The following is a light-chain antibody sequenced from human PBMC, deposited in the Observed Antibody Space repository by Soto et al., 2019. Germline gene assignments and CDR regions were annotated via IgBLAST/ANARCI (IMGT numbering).Light chain of an antibody. CDR3: QQSYISPRT. Sequence: DIQMTQSPSSLSASVGDSITITCRASQNISPFLNWYQQKPGMPPKLLIYTVSTLQFGVPSRFSGSVSVSVFTLTINRLQAEDFATYYCQQSYISPRTFGQGTKV. CDR2: TVS. CDR1: QNISPF. V-gene: IGKV1-39*01. J-gene: IGKJ2*01.